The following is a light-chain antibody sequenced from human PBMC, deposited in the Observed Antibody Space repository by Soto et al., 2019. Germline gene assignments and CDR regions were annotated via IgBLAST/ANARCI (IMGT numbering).Light chain of an antibody. J-gene: IGKJ1*01. CDR2: DTS. CDR1: HGVHSN. V-gene: IGKV3D-11*01. Sequence: IVMTHTPATRSVSPGERATLSSRATHGVHSNLAWYQQKPGQAPRLLIYDTSDRATGIPARFRGSGSGTDFTLTISSLEPEDFAVFYCQQRSIWPWTFGQRSMV. CDR3: QQRSIWPWT.